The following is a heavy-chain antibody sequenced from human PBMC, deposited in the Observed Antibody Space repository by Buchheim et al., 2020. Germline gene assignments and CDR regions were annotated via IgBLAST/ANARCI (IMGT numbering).Heavy chain of an antibody. CDR2: IAQDGSVK. D-gene: IGHD6-6*01. V-gene: IGHV3-7*03. Sequence: EVQLVESGGGLAQPGGALRLSCEASGFTFDSYWMTWVRQAPGKGLEWVANIAQDGSVKHYVDSVKGRFTISRDNTENSLNLQMNNLRVEDTAVYYCVRDSSPQLVESLWADAFDLWGKGT. CDR3: VRDSSPQLVESLWADAFDL. CDR1: GFTFDSYW. J-gene: IGHJ3*01.